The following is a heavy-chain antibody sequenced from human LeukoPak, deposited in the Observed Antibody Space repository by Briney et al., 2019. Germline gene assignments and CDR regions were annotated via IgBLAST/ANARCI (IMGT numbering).Heavy chain of an antibody. CDR2: ISAYNGNT. V-gene: IGHV1-18*01. Sequence: ASVKVSCKASGYTFTSYGISWVRQAPGQGLEWMGWISAYNGNTNYVQKLQSRVTMTTDTSTRTAYMELRSLRSDDAAVYYCARDIDPLLWFGELLLAFDYWGQGTLVTVSS. CDR1: GYTFTSYG. D-gene: IGHD3-10*01. CDR3: ARDIDPLLWFGELLLAFDY. J-gene: IGHJ4*02.